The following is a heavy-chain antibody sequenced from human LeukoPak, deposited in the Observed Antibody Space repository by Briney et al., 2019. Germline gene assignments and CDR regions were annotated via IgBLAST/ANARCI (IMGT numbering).Heavy chain of an antibody. V-gene: IGHV3-48*03. D-gene: IGHD1-26*01. Sequence: PGGSLRLSCAASGFTFRNYDMNWVRQAPGRGLEWLSCIRSSGVTGTLIYDADSVKGRFTVSRDNAGNTLYLQMGSLRAEDTAVYYCVRGSGWSGSQFGDPFEVWGQGTTVTVSS. CDR1: GFTFRNYD. CDR2: IRSSGVTGTLI. J-gene: IGHJ3*01. CDR3: VRGSGWSGSQFGDPFEV.